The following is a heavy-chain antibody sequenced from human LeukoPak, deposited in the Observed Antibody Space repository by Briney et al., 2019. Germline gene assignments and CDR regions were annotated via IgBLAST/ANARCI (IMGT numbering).Heavy chain of an antibody. CDR3: ARRGTSSSWAHFDY. Sequence: GGSLRLSCVASGLSFSTFGMNWVRQAPGKGLEWVAKIKQDGSEKYYVDSVKGRFTISRDNAKNSLYLQMNSLGAEDTAVYYCARRGTSSSWAHFDYWGQGTLVTVSS. V-gene: IGHV3-7*05. CDR1: GLSFSTFG. J-gene: IGHJ4*02. D-gene: IGHD6-13*01. CDR2: IKQDGSEK.